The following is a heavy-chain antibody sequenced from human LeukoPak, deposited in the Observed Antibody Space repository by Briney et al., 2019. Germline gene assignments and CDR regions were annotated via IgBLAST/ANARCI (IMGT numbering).Heavy chain of an antibody. CDR3: AKDSSSAYAYYFDY. CDR2: ISGSGGST. D-gene: IGHD3-22*01. Sequence: PGGSLRLSCAPSGFTFSSYAMSWVRQAPGKGLEWVSAISGSGGSTYYADSVKGRFTISRDSSKNTLYLQMNSLRAEDTAVYYCAKDSSSAYAYYFDYWGQGTLVTVSS. V-gene: IGHV3-23*01. CDR1: GFTFSSYA. J-gene: IGHJ4*02.